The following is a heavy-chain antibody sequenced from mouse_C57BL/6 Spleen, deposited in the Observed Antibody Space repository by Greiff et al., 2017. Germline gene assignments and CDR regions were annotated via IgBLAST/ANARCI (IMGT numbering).Heavy chain of an antibody. V-gene: IGHV1-26*01. Sequence: VQLQQSGAELARPGASVKISCKASGYTFTDYYMNWVKQSHGKSLEWIGDINPNNGGTSYNQKFKGKATLTVDKSSSTAYMGLRSLTSEDSAVYYCASPGDYGSSYWYFDVWGTGTTVTVAS. CDR3: ASPGDYGSSYWYFDV. D-gene: IGHD1-1*01. CDR1: GYTFTDYY. J-gene: IGHJ1*03. CDR2: INPNNGGT.